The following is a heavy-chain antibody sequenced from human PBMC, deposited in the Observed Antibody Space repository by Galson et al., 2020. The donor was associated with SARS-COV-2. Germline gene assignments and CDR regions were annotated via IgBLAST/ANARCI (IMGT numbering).Heavy chain of an antibody. CDR1: GFSFSSSG. Sequence: GGSLRLSCAASGFSFSSSGMHWVRQAPGKGLEWVAVIWYDGNNKFYADSVKGRFTISRDNSKNTLYLQMNSLRAEDTAVYYCARLSYSVTYIAVSQGAWDYWGQGTLVTVSS. V-gene: IGHV3-33*01. J-gene: IGHJ4*02. D-gene: IGHD4-17*01. CDR3: ARLSYSVTYIAVSQGAWDY. CDR2: IWYDGNNK.